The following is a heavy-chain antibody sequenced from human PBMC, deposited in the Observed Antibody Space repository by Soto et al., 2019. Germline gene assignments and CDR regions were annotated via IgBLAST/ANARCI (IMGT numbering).Heavy chain of an antibody. D-gene: IGHD2-2*01. CDR3: ARDRSHIVVVPAAMGTSGWFDP. V-gene: IGHV1-3*01. J-gene: IGHJ5*02. Sequence: QVQLVQSGAEVKKPGASVKVSCKASGYTFTSYAMHWVRQAPGQRLEWMGWINAGNGNTKYSQKFQGRVTITRDTTASKAYMEMSSLRSEDTAVYYCARDRSHIVVVPAAMGTSGWFDPWGQGTLVTVSS. CDR2: INAGNGNT. CDR1: GYTFTSYA.